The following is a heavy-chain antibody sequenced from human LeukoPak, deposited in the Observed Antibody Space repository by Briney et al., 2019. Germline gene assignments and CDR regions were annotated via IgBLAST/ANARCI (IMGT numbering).Heavy chain of an antibody. J-gene: IGHJ5*02. V-gene: IGHV3-30*02. CDR1: GFTLSRHP. CDR2: IRYDGSNK. D-gene: IGHD2-21*01. CDR3: ARDGVEFYNWFDP. Sequence: GGSLRLSCAASGFTLSRHPIFWVRQAPGKGLEWVAFIRYDGSNKYYADSAKGRFTISRDNSKNTLYLQMNSLRAEDTAVYYCARDGVEFYNWFDPWGQGTLVTVSS.